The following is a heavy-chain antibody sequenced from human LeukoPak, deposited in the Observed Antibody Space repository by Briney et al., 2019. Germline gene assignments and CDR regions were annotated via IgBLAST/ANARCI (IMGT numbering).Heavy chain of an antibody. D-gene: IGHD6-13*01. CDR3: ARVVTAGSYYFDY. V-gene: IGHV4-59*12. Sequence: PSETLSLTCTVSGGSISSYYWSWIRQPPGKGLEWIGYISYSGSSNYNPSLKSRVSISVDTSKNQISLKLSSVTAADTAVYYCARVVTAGSYYFDYWGHGTLVTVSS. CDR1: GGSISSYY. CDR2: ISYSGSS. J-gene: IGHJ4*01.